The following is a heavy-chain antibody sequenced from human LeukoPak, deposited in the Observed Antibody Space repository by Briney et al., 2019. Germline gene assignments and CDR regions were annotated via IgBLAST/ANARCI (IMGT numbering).Heavy chain of an antibody. Sequence: GESLKISCKGSGYSFPNFWIGWVRQMPGKGLEWMGIIYPGDSDTRYSPSFQGQVTISADKSISTAYLQWNSLKASDTAMYYCVRQAYGSGSYSAHWGQGTLVTVSS. CDR2: IYPGDSDT. J-gene: IGHJ4*02. D-gene: IGHD3-10*01. V-gene: IGHV5-51*01. CDR3: VRQAYGSGSYSAH. CDR1: GYSFPNFW.